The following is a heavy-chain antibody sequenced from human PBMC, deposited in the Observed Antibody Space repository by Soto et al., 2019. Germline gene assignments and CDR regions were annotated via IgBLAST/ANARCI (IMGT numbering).Heavy chain of an antibody. CDR1: GGPFSSYA. CDR2: IIPIFGTA. V-gene: IGHV1-69*13. J-gene: IGHJ6*02. CDR3: ASYDSSQPYYYYGMDV. Sequence: SVKVSCKASGGPFSSYAISWVRQAPGQGLEWMGGIIPIFGTANYAQKFQGRVTITADESTSTAYMELSSLRSEDTAVYYCASYDSSQPYYYYGMDVWGQGTTVTVSS. D-gene: IGHD3-22*01.